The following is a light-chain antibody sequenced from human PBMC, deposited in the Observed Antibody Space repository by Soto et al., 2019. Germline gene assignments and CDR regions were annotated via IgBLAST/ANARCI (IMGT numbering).Light chain of an antibody. CDR1: SSDVGDYNY. CDR2: DVS. Sequence: QSALTQSASVSGSPGQSITISCTGSSSDVGDYNYVSWYQQHPDKAPKLMIYDVSNRPSGVSDRFSGSKSGNTASLTISGLQAEDEADYYCSSYSGSSTSVLFGGGTKVTVL. J-gene: IGLJ2*01. V-gene: IGLV2-14*01. CDR3: SSYSGSSTSVL.